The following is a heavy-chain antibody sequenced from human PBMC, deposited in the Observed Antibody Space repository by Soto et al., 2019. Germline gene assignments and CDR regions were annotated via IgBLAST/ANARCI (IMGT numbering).Heavy chain of an antibody. CDR3: ARLGGYYDILTGYYDYYYGMDV. CDR1: GYTFTSYA. J-gene: IGHJ6*02. Sequence: GASVKVSCKASGYTFTSYAMHWVRQAPGQRLEWMGWINAGNGNTKYSQKFQGRVTITRDTSASTAYMELSSLRSEDTAVYYCARLGGYYDILTGYYDYYYGMDVWGQGTTVTVSS. V-gene: IGHV1-3*01. CDR2: INAGNGNT. D-gene: IGHD3-9*01.